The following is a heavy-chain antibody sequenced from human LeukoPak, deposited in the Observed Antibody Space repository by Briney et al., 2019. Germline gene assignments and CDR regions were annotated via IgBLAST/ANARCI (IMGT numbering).Heavy chain of an antibody. J-gene: IGHJ4*02. CDR1: GFTVSSNY. CDR2: ISGSGGST. D-gene: IGHD2-15*01. Sequence: PGGSLRLSCAVFGFTVSSNYMSWVRQAPGKGLEWVSAISGSGGSTYYADSVKGRFTISRDNSKNTLYLQMNSLRAEDTAVYYCAKAVVVVAATPFSYFDYWGQGTLVTVSS. V-gene: IGHV3-23*01. CDR3: AKAVVVVAATPFSYFDY.